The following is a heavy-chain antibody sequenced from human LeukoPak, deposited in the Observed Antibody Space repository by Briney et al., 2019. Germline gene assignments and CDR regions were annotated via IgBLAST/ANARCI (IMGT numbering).Heavy chain of an antibody. Sequence: GGSLRLSCAASGFTFSSYWMTWVRQAPGKGLEWVANIKQDGSEKYYVDSVKGRFTISRDNAKNSLYLQMNSLRAEDTAVYYCTIPRSGRDYWGQGTLVTVSS. J-gene: IGHJ4*02. CDR2: IKQDGSEK. D-gene: IGHD3-10*01. CDR1: GFTFSSYW. CDR3: TIPRSGRDY. V-gene: IGHV3-7*01.